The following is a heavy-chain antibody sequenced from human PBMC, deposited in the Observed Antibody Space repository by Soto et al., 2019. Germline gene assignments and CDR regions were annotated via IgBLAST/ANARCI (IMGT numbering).Heavy chain of an antibody. Sequence: PGESLKISCKGSGYIFTTSWIAWVRQTPGKGLECMGIIYPGDSDTRYSPSFEGQVTISADKSISTAYLQWSSLKASDTAMYYCVRVASLPTRPGDWLDPWGQGTLVTVSS. J-gene: IGHJ5*02. D-gene: IGHD2-2*01. V-gene: IGHV5-51*01. CDR1: GYIFTTSW. CDR2: IYPGDSDT. CDR3: VRVASLPTRPGDWLDP.